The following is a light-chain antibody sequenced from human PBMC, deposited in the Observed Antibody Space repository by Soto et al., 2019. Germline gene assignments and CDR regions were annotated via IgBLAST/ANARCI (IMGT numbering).Light chain of an antibody. CDR3: ASWDDSLSGGV. CDR1: NSNIGTYT. CDR2: TDY. V-gene: IGLV1-44*01. J-gene: IGLJ3*02. Sequence: QSVLTQPPSASGTPGQRVIISWSGSNSNIGTYTVNWYQQLPGTAPKLLIYTDYQRPSGVPDRFSGSRSGTSASLAISGLQSEDEADYYCASWDDSLSGGVFGGGTKVTVL.